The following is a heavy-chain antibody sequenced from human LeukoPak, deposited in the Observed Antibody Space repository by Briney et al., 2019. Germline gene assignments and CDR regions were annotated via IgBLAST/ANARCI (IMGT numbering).Heavy chain of an antibody. D-gene: IGHD1-7*01. V-gene: IGHV3-7*01. CDR2: IKQDGGEK. Sequence: PGGSLRLSCAASRFTFTDYWMTWVRQAPGKGLEWVAHIKQDGGEKYYVDSVKGRFTISRDNAENLVYLLMNSLRAEDTAVYYCARGWNYAFRFDYWGQGTLVTVST. CDR1: RFTFTDYW. J-gene: IGHJ4*02. CDR3: ARGWNYAFRFDY.